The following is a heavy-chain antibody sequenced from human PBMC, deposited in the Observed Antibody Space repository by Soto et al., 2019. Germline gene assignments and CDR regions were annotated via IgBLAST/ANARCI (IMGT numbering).Heavy chain of an antibody. D-gene: IGHD3-22*01. Sequence: QVQLVESGGGVVQPGRSLRLSCAASGFTFSSYGMHWVRQAPGKGLEWVAVIWYDGSNKYYADSVKGRFTISRDNSKNTLYLQMNSLRAEDTAVYYCARDMTYYYDSSGYSDYYYYGMDVWGQGTTVTVSS. J-gene: IGHJ6*02. CDR1: GFTFSSYG. V-gene: IGHV3-33*01. CDR3: ARDMTYYYDSSGYSDYYYYGMDV. CDR2: IWYDGSNK.